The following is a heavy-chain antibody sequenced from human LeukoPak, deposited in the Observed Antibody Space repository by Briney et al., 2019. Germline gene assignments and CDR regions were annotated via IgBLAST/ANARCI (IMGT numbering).Heavy chain of an antibody. D-gene: IGHD5-24*01. J-gene: IGHJ4*02. CDR1: GFTFSSYS. V-gene: IGHV3-21*01. CDR2: ISSSGSFI. CDR3: ARGLDGYKVDY. Sequence: PGGSLRLSCVASGFTFSSYSMNWVRQAPGKGLEWVSSISSSGSFISYADSVKGRFTISRDNAKNSLYLQMNSLRAEDTAVYYCARGLDGYKVDYWGQGTLVTVSS.